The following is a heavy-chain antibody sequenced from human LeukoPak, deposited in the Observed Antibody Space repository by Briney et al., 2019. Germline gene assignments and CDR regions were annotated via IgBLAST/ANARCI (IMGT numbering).Heavy chain of an antibody. V-gene: IGHV4-31*03. J-gene: IGHJ6*02. CDR2: IYYSGGT. D-gene: IGHD3-3*01. Sequence: SQTLSLTCTVSGGSISSGGYYWSWIRQHPGKGLEWIGYIYYSGGTYYNPSLKSRVTISVDTSKNQFSLKLSSVTAADTAVYYCAREMGGYYSDYYYGMDVWGQGTTVTVSS. CDR1: GGSISSGGYY. CDR3: AREMGGYYSDYYYGMDV.